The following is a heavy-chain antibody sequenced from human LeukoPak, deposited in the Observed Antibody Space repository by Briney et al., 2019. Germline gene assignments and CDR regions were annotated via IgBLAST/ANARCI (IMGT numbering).Heavy chain of an antibody. CDR1: GYTFTSYV. CDR2: ISAYNGNT. J-gene: IGHJ6*02. CDR3: ARDEFDFWSGYRYGMDV. D-gene: IGHD3-3*01. Sequence: GASVKVSCKASGYTFTSYVISWVRQATGQGLEWMGCISAYNGNTNYAQKLQGRVTMTTDTSTSTAYMELRSLRSDDTAVYYCARDEFDFWSGYRYGMDVWGQGTTVTVSS. V-gene: IGHV1-18*01.